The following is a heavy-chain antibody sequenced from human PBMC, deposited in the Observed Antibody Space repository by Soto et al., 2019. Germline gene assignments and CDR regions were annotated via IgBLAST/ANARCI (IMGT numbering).Heavy chain of an antibody. Sequence: GASVKVSCKASGYTFTSYGIGWVRQAPGQGLEWMGWISADNGNTNYAQKIQGRVTMTTDTSTSTAYMELSSLRSEDTAVYYCVRVYGEIDYWGPGTLVTVSS. CDR3: VRVYGEIDY. J-gene: IGHJ4*02. D-gene: IGHD4-17*01. V-gene: IGHV1-18*01. CDR1: GYTFTSYG. CDR2: ISADNGNT.